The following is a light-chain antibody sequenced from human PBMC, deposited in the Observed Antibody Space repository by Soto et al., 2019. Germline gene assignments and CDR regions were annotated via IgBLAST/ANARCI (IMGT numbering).Light chain of an antibody. J-gene: IGKJ4*01. CDR3: EQYGSSPLT. CDR1: QSVSTSY. CDR2: GAS. Sequence: EIVLTQSPGTLSLSPGGRATLSCRASQSVSTSYLAWYQQKPGQPPRLLIYGASSRATGIPDRFSGSGSGTDFTLTISRLEPEDFAVYYCEQYGSSPLTFGGGTKVGIK. V-gene: IGKV3-20*01.